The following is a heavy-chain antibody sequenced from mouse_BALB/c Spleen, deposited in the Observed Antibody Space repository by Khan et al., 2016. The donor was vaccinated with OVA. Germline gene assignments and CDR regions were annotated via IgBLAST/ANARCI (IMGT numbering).Heavy chain of an antibody. J-gene: IGHJ3*01. Sequence: EVELVESGGGLVKPGGSLKLSCVASGFTFSSFTMSWVRKTPEKRLEWVASISSGGDNTYYPDSVKGRFTISRDNAKNNLYLQMSSMRLADPAFDYCARSNYGPFAYWGQGTLVTVSA. CDR2: ISSGGDNT. V-gene: IGHV5-9*03. CDR3: ARSNYGPFAY. D-gene: IGHD1-1*02. CDR1: GFTFSSFT.